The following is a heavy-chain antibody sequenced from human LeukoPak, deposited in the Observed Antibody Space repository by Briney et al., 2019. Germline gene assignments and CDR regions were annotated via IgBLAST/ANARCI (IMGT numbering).Heavy chain of an antibody. Sequence: PSETLSLTFTVSGGSISSYYWSWIRQPPGKGLEWIGYMYYSGNTNYNPSLKSRVTISADTSKNQFSLKLSSVTAADTAVYYCATTTVEYYYYYYMDVWGKGTTVTVSS. V-gene: IGHV4-59*01. CDR3: ATTTVEYYYYYYMDV. J-gene: IGHJ6*03. D-gene: IGHD4-11*01. CDR1: GGSISSYY. CDR2: MYYSGNT.